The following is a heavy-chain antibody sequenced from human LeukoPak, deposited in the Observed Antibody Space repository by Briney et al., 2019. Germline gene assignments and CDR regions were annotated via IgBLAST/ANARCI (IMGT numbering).Heavy chain of an antibody. CDR1: GFTFSDYY. CDR3: AKPPRYCSGGSCYRDYYFDY. J-gene: IGHJ4*02. CDR2: ISSSGSTI. D-gene: IGHD2-15*01. Sequence: GGSLRLSCAASGFTFSDYYMSWIRQAAGNGLEWVSYISSSGSTIYYADSVKGRFTISKDNSKNTLYLQMNSLRADDTAVYYCAKPPRYCSGGSCYRDYYFDYWGQGTLVTVSS. V-gene: IGHV3-11*01.